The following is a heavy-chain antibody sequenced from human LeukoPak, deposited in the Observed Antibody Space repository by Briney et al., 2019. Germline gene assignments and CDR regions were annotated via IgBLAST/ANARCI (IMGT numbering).Heavy chain of an antibody. CDR3: ARYSSSSGGDYFDY. D-gene: IGHD6-6*01. J-gene: IGHJ4*02. CDR2: IIPILGIA. Sequence: SVKVSCKASGGTFSSYAISWVRQAPGQGLEWMGRIIPILGIANYAQKFQGRVTITADKSTSTAYMELSSLRSGDTAVYYCARYSSSSGGDYFDYWGQGTLVTVSS. V-gene: IGHV1-69*04. CDR1: GGTFSSYA.